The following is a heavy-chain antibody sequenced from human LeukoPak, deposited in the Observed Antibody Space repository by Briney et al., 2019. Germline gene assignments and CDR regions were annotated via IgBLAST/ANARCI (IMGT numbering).Heavy chain of an antibody. CDR1: GFTFSSYG. J-gene: IGHJ4*02. CDR3: ARKPTSAVGGTGVFDY. D-gene: IGHD6-19*01. V-gene: IGHV3-30*03. CDR2: ISYDGSNQ. Sequence: GRSLRLSCAASGFTFSSYGMHWVRQAPGKGLEWVAVISYDGSNQYYADSVKGRFTISRDNSKNTLYLQMSSLRAEDTAVYSCARKPTSAVGGTGVFDYWGQGTLVTVSS.